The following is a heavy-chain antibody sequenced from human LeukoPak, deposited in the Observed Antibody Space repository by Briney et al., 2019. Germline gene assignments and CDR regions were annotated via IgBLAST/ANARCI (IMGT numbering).Heavy chain of an antibody. CDR1: GGSISSSSYY. J-gene: IGHJ4*02. Sequence: KPSETLSLTCTVSGGSISSSSYYWGWIRQPPGKGLEWIGSIYYSGSTYYNLSLKSRVTISVDTSKNQFSLKLSSVTAADTAVYYCARQGRVGYDFWSGYYFDYWGQGTLVTVSS. CDR2: IYYSGST. CDR3: ARQGRVGYDFWSGYYFDY. V-gene: IGHV4-39*01. D-gene: IGHD3-3*01.